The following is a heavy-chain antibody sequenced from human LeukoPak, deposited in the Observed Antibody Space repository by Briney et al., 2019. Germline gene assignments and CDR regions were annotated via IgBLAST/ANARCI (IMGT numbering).Heavy chain of an antibody. D-gene: IGHD3-10*01. CDR2: ISSSGSTV. J-gene: IGHJ4*02. CDR1: GFTFSSYE. V-gene: IGHV3-48*03. Sequence: PGGSLRLSCAASGFTFSSYEMNWVRQAPGKGLEWVSYISSSGSTVYYADSVKGRFTISRDNAKSSLYLQMNSLRAEDTAVYYCARETRYGSGSYFPDYWGQGTLVTVSS. CDR3: ARETRYGSGSYFPDY.